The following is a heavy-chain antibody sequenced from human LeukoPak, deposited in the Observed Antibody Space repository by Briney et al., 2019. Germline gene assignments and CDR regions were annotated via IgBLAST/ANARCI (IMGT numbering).Heavy chain of an antibody. CDR1: GLTFSNYG. CDR2: IWYDGSNK. D-gene: IGHD6-13*01. V-gene: IGHV3-33*01. J-gene: IGHJ4*02. Sequence: PGGSLRLSCAASGLTFSNYGMHGVRQAPGKGLEWVAFIWYDGSNKYYADSVKGRFTISRDNSKNTLYLQMNSLRAEDTAVYYCARDIGAAAGNFDYWGQGTLATVSS. CDR3: ARDIGAAAGNFDY.